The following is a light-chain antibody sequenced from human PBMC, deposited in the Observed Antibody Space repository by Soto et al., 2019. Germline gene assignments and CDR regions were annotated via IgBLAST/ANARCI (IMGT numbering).Light chain of an antibody. CDR1: QSVSRN. CDR2: GAS. V-gene: IGKV3-15*01. CDR3: QHYNNWPPIT. Sequence: EIVMTQSPATLSVSPGERATLSCRASQSVSRNLAWYQQKPGQAPRLLIYGASTRATGIPARFSGSGSGTEFTLTISSLQSEYFAVYYCQHYNNWPPITFGHGTLLEIK. J-gene: IGKJ5*01.